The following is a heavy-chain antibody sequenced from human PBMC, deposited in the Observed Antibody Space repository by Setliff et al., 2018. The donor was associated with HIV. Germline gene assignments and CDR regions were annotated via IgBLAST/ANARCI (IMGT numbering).Heavy chain of an antibody. Sequence: SQTLSLTCAISGDSVSSNSAAWNLIRQSPARGLEWLGRTYFRSKWYYNYAESVKSRITINPDTSKNQFSLQLNSVTPEDTAVYYCARGSYGSVLLWGQGTLVTVSS. J-gene: IGHJ4*02. CDR3: ARGSYGSVLL. CDR2: TYFRSKWYY. V-gene: IGHV6-1*01. CDR1: GDSVSSNSAA. D-gene: IGHD6-19*01.